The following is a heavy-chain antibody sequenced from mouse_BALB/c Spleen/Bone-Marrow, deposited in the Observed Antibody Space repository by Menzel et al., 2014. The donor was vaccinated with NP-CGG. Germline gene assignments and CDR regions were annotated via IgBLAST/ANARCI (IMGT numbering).Heavy chain of an antibody. D-gene: IGHD1-1*01. J-gene: IGHJ1*01. CDR3: ARWGYGSSYVGYFDV. Sequence: QVQLQQSGAELMKPGASVKISCEATGYTFSRYWIEWVKQRPGHGLEWIGEILPGSGSTNYNEKFKGKATFTADTSSNTAYMQRSSLTSEVSAVYYCARWGYGSSYVGYFDVWGAGTTVTVSS. V-gene: IGHV1-9*01. CDR2: ILPGSGST. CDR1: GYTFSRYW.